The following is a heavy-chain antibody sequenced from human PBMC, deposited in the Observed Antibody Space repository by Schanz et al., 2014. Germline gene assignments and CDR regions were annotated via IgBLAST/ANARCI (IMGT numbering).Heavy chain of an antibody. V-gene: IGHV1-18*01. CDR1: GYTFTTYA. CDR3: ARDRRFFDRDDLYYFDS. Sequence: QVQLVQSGAEVKKPGASVRVSCKASGYTFTTYAMSWVRQAPGQGLEWVGWISVYNHNKEYDQKFQGRVTMTTDTSTSTAYMALMDLRSDDTAVYYCARDRRFFDRDDLYYFDSWGQGTLVTVSS. D-gene: IGHD3-3*01. J-gene: IGHJ4*02. CDR2: ISVYNHNK.